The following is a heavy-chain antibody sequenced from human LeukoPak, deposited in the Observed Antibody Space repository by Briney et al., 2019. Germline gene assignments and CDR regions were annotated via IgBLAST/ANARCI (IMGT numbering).Heavy chain of an antibody. CDR3: ARLQLPSVA. CDR2: IYPDDSDT. D-gene: IGHD5-24*01. Sequence: GESLKISCEGSGYDFASYWIGWVRQMPGKGLEWMGIIYPDDSDTRYSPSFQGQVTISADKSINTAYLQWSSLKASDTAMYYCARLQLPSVAWGQGTLVTVSS. CDR1: GYDFASYW. V-gene: IGHV5-51*01. J-gene: IGHJ5*02.